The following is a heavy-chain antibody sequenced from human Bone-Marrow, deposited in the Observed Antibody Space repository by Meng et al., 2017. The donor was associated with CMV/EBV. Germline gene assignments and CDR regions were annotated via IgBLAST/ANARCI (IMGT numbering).Heavy chain of an antibody. J-gene: IGHJ6*02. CDR1: GGSFSGYY. Sequence: SETLSLTCAVYGGSFSGYYWSWIRQPPGKGLEWIREINHSGSTNYNPSLKSRVTISVDTSKNQFSLKLSSVTAADTAVYYCARRGILGYSSSSGRNYGMDVWGQGTTVTVSS. D-gene: IGHD6-6*01. V-gene: IGHV4-34*01. CDR3: ARRGILGYSSSSGRNYGMDV. CDR2: INHSGST.